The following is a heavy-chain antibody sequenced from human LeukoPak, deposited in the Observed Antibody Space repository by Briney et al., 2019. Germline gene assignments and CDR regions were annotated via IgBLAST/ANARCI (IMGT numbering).Heavy chain of an antibody. V-gene: IGHV4-39*01. CDR3: VRFNWGTNWFDP. CDR2: IYYSGST. CDR1: GGSISSSSYY. J-gene: IGHJ5*02. Sequence: SETLSLTCTVSGGSISSSSYYWGWIRQPPGKGLEWIGSIYYSGSTYYNPSLKSRVTISVDTSKNQFSLKLSSVTAADTAVYYCVRFNWGTNWFDPWGQGTLVTVSS. D-gene: IGHD7-27*01.